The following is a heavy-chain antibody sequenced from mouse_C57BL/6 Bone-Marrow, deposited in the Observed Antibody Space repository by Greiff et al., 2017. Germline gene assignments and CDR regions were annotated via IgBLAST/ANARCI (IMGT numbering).Heavy chain of an antibody. Sequence: VQLQQSGAELVRPGASVKLSCTASGFNIKDDYMHWVKQRPEQGLEWIGWIDPENGDTEYASKFQGKATIPADTSSNTAYLQLRSLTSEDTAVYYCTTAVRAPFAYWGQGTLVTVSA. J-gene: IGHJ3*01. D-gene: IGHD3-3*01. V-gene: IGHV14-4*01. CDR1: GFNIKDDY. CDR2: IDPENGDT. CDR3: TTAVRAPFAY.